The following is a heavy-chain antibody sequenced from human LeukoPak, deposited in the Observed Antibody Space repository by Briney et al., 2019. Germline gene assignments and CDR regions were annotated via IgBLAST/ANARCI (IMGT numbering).Heavy chain of an antibody. Sequence: SETLSLTCAVSGGSFSAYYWTWIRQPPGKGLEWVGEINHSGSANYNPPLKSRVTISLDTSKNQFSLKLSSVTAADTAVYYCARGQGTVTTHWGQGTLVTVSS. CDR1: GGSFSAYY. J-gene: IGHJ4*02. CDR2: INHSGSA. D-gene: IGHD4-17*01. V-gene: IGHV4-34*01. CDR3: ARGQGTVTTH.